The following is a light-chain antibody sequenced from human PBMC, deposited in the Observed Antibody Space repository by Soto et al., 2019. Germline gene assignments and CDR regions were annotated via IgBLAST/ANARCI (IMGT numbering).Light chain of an antibody. CDR2: GTS. CDR1: HDIRND. Sequence: AIQMTQSPSSLSVSVGDRVTITCRASHDIRNDLGWYQQKPGKAPKLLIYGTSNLQSGVPSRFSGSGSGTDFTLTISSLQPEDFAIYYCLQDYIYPYTFGQGTKVDIK. V-gene: IGKV1-6*01. J-gene: IGKJ2*01. CDR3: LQDYIYPYT.